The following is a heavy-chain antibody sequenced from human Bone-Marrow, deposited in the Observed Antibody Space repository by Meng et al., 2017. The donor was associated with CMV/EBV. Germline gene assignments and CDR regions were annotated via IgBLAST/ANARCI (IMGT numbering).Heavy chain of an antibody. V-gene: IGHV3-74*01. CDR3: ARVVVSRAPYFDF. Sequence: GESLKISCAASGFTFSSYWMHWVRQAPGKGLVWVSRINSDGSSTSYADSVKGRFTISRDNAKNTLYLQMNSLRAEDTAVYYCARVVVSRAPYFDFWGQGTLVTVSS. CDR1: GFTFSSYW. CDR2: INSDGSST. D-gene: IGHD2-15*01. J-gene: IGHJ4*02.